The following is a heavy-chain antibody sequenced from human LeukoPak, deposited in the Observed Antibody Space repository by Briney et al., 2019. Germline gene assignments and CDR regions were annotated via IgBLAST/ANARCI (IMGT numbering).Heavy chain of an antibody. V-gene: IGHV1-69*04. Sequence: GSSVKVSCKASGGTFSSYAISWVRQAPGQGLEWMGRIIPILGIANYAQKFQGRVTITADKSTSTAYMELSSLRSEDTAVYYCARDPMVRGVTPYWGQGTLVTVSS. CDR2: IIPILGIA. CDR1: GGTFSSYA. J-gene: IGHJ4*02. D-gene: IGHD3-10*01. CDR3: ARDPMVRGVTPY.